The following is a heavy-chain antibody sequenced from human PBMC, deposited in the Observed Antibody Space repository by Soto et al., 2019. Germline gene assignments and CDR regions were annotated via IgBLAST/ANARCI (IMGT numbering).Heavy chain of an antibody. CDR1: RGSFSGYY. CDR2: INHSGSS. J-gene: IGHJ2*01. CDR3: ARGKGSYGSESTRHWYFDL. D-gene: IGHD3-10*01. Sequence: QVQLQQWGAGLLKPSETLSLTCAVYRGSFSGYYWSWIRQPPGKGREWIGEINHSGSSNHDPTPKGRVPKSLDTTEIQFSLRVTSVTAADSALYYCARGKGSYGSESTRHWYFDLWGRGTLVTVSS. V-gene: IGHV4-34*02.